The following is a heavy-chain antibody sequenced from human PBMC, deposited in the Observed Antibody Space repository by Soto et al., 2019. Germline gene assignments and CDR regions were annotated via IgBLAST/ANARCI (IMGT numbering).Heavy chain of an antibody. V-gene: IGHV1-18*01. CDR3: ARSGSSWNLREFDY. J-gene: IGHJ4*02. CDR2: ISVYNGNT. D-gene: IGHD6-13*01. Sequence: QVQLVQSGAEVKKPGASVKVSCKASDYTFTSYGIIWVRQAPGQGLEWIGWISVYNGNTNYAQKFRGRVTMTTDISTTTAHMEMSSLRSDDTAVYYCARSGSSWNLREFDYWGQGTLVTVSS. CDR1: DYTFTSYG.